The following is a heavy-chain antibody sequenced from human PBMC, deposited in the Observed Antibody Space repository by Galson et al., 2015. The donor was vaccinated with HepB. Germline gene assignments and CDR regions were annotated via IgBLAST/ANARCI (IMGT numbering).Heavy chain of an antibody. CDR2: MNPNSGNT. V-gene: IGHV1-8*01. CDR3: ARGRVAGKDGSYLY. Sequence: SVKVSCTASGYTFTSYDINWVRQATGQGLEWMGWMNPNSGNTGYAQKFQGRVTMTRNTSISTAYMELSSLRSEDTAVYYCARGRVAGKDGSYLYWGQGTLGTVST. D-gene: IGHD1-26*01. CDR1: GYTFTSYD. J-gene: IGHJ4*02.